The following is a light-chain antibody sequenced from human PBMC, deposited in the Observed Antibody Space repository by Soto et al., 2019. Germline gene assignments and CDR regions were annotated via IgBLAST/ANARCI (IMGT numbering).Light chain of an antibody. V-gene: IGKV1-5*01. CDR2: DAY. CDR1: ESIRTW. CDR3: QQYNSYPWT. J-gene: IGKJ1*01. Sequence: DIQMTQSPSTLSASIGDRVTITCRASESIRTWLAWYQHKPGKAPKFLIYDAYSLESGVTSRFSGSGSGTEFTLTISSLQPDDFATYYCQQYNSYPWTFGQGTKVEIK.